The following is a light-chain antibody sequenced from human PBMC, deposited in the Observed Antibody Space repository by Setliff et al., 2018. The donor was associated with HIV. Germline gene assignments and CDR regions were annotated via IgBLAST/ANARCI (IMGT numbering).Light chain of an antibody. CDR2: DVT. Sequence: QSALTQPASVSGSPGQSITVSCAGTSADVGGYNYVSWYQQHPGKAPKLIIFDVTNRPSGASSRFSGSKSVNAASLTISGLQAEDEADYYCSSYTSSTTVVFGGGTK. CDR1: SADVGGYNY. V-gene: IGLV2-14*01. CDR3: SSYTSSTTVV. J-gene: IGLJ2*01.